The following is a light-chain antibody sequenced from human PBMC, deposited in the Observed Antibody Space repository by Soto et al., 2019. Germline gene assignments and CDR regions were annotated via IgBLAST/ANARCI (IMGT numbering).Light chain of an antibody. CDR1: QGITNY. CDR3: QNYKSALRIT. CDR2: AAS. J-gene: IGKJ5*01. Sequence: DIQMTQSPSSLSASVGDRVTITCRSSQGITNYLAWYQRKPGKVPKLLIYAASTLQSGVPSRFSGSGSGTDFTLTISSLQPEDVATYYCQNYKSALRITFGQGTRVEIK. V-gene: IGKV1-27*01.